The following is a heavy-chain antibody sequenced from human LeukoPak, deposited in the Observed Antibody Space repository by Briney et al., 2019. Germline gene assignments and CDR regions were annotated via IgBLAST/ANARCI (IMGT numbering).Heavy chain of an antibody. CDR2: ISYDGSYK. Sequence: PGRSLRLPCAASGFAFSSYGMHWVRQAPGKGLEWVAVISYDGSYKYYADSVKGRFTISRDNSKNTLYLQMNSLRAEDTAVYYCAKVGDYGDYALDYWGQGTLVTVSS. CDR3: AKVGDYGDYALDY. D-gene: IGHD4-17*01. V-gene: IGHV3-30*18. J-gene: IGHJ4*02. CDR1: GFAFSSYG.